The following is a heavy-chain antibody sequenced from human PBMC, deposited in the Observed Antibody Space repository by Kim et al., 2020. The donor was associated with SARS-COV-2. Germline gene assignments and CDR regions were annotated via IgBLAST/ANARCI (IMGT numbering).Heavy chain of an antibody. CDR1: GFTFSSYG. V-gene: IGHV3-33*06. D-gene: IGHD6-13*01. J-gene: IGHJ3*02. CDR2: IWYDGSNK. CDR3: AKDPLGSNHLDAFDI. Sequence: GGSLRLSCAASGFTFSSYGMHWVRQAPGKGLEWVAVIWYDGSNKYYADSVKGRFTISRDNSKNTLYLQMNSLRAEDTAVYYRAKDPLGSNHLDAFDIWGQGTMVTVSS.